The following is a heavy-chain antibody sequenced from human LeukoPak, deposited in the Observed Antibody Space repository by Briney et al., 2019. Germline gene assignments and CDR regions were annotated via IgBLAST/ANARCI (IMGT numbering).Heavy chain of an antibody. CDR1: GFTFSNAW. J-gene: IGHJ4*02. D-gene: IGHD3-3*01. V-gene: IGHV3-15*01. CDR2: IKSKTDGGTT. CDR3: TTDDVITIDDY. Sequence: GRSLRLSCAASGFTFSNAWMSWVPQAPGKGLEWVGRIKSKTDGGTTDYAAPVKGRFTISRDETKNTLYLQMNSLRTEDTAVYYCTTDDVITIDDYWGQGTLVTVSS.